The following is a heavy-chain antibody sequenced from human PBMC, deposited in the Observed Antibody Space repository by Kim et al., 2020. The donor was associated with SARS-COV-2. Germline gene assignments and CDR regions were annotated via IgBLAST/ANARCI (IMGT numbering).Heavy chain of an antibody. Sequence: YADSVKGRFTISRHNSKNRLYLQMNRLRTEDTALYYCARGNGGDYWYFDLWGRGTLVTVSS. CDR3: ARGNGGDYWYFDL. J-gene: IGHJ2*01. V-gene: IGHV3-53*04. D-gene: IGHD1-1*01.